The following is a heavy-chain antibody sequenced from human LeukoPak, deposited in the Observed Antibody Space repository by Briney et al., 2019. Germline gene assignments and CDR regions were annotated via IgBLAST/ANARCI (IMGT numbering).Heavy chain of an antibody. CDR2: INPSGGRT. CDR3: ARDQGGYSDGFDF. Sequence: GASVKVSCKASGYTFTSYYMHWVRQAPGQGLEWMGLINPSGGRTTYAQKLQGRVSMTTDTSTSTAYMELRSLRSDDTAVYYCARDQGGYSDGFDFWGQGTMVTVSS. J-gene: IGHJ3*01. V-gene: IGHV1-46*01. D-gene: IGHD2-21*01. CDR1: GYTFTSYY.